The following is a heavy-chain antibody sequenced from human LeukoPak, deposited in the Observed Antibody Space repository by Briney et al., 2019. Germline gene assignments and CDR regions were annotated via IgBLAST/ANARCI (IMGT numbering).Heavy chain of an antibody. J-gene: IGHJ4*02. CDR2: INPDGSTI. Sequence: PGRSLRLSCAASEFTFSNYWVHWVRQAPGKGLVWVSRINPDGSTINYADSVKGRFTISRDNAKNTLYLQMNSLRAEDTAVYYCATAGNYRFDYWGQGTLVTVSS. CDR3: ATAGNYRFDY. CDR1: EFTFSNYW. D-gene: IGHD1-7*01. V-gene: IGHV3-74*01.